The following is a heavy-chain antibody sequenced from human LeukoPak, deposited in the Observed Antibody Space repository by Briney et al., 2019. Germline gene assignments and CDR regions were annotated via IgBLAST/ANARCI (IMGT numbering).Heavy chain of an antibody. D-gene: IGHD6-6*01. CDR2: IYTSGST. V-gene: IGHV4-4*07. CDR3: ARSYTRLVSRFYFDY. J-gene: IGHJ4*02. Sequence: SETLSLTCTVSGGSISSYYWSWIRQPAGKGLEWIGRIYTSGSTNYNPSLKSRVTISVDTSKNQFSLKLSSVTAADTAVYYCARSYTRLVSRFYFDYWGQGTLVTVSS. CDR1: GGSISSYY.